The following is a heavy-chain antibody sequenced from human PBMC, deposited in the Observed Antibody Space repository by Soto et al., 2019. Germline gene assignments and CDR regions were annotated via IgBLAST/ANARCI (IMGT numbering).Heavy chain of an antibody. V-gene: IGHV1-8*01. CDR1: GYTSTSYD. J-gene: IGHJ4*02. D-gene: IGHD3-10*01. Sequence: ASVKVSCKASGYTSTSYDINWVRQATGQGVEWMGWMNPNSGNTGYAQKFQGRVTMTRNTSISTAYMELSSLRSEDTALYYCARILPYYYGSGSYRAHFDYWGQGTLVTVSS. CDR3: ARILPYYYGSGSYRAHFDY. CDR2: MNPNSGNT.